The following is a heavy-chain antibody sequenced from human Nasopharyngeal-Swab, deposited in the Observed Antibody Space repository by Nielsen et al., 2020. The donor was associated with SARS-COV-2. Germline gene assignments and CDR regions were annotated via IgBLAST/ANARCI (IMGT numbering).Heavy chain of an antibody. CDR3: VRGHDTSDY. D-gene: IGHD3-9*01. V-gene: IGHV7-4-1*02. CDR2: INTNTGNP. Sequence: WVRQAPGQGLEWMGWINTNTGNPTYAQGFTGRFVFSLDTSVSTAYLQISSLKAEDTAVYYCVRGHDTSDYWGQGTLVTVSS. J-gene: IGHJ4*02.